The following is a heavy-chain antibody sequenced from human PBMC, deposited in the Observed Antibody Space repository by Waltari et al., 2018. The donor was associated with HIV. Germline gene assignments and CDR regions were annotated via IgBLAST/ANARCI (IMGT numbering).Heavy chain of an antibody. J-gene: IGHJ2*01. D-gene: IGHD2-2*01. CDR2: IKQDGSEK. V-gene: IGHV3-7*01. CDR3: ARVRVRSSSSYYWYFDL. Sequence: EVQLVESGGGLVQPGGSLRLSCAASGFTFSSYWMSWVRQAPGKGLEWVANIKQDGSEKYYVDSVKGRFTIARDNAKNSLYLQMNSLRAEDTAVYYCARVRVRSSSSYYWYFDLWGRGTLVTV. CDR1: GFTFSSYW.